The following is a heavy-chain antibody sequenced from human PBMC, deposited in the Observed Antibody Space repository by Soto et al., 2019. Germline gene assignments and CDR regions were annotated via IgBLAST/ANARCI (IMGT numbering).Heavy chain of an antibody. CDR1: GGSVSSGNYY. J-gene: IGHJ6*02. D-gene: IGHD2-15*01. Sequence: SETLSLTCTVSGGSVSSGNYYWSWIRQPPGKGLEWIGYFYYTGSIKYNPSLNSRVTISIDASKNQFSVRLSSVTAADTAVYYCARLTGGYCSGGSCYVHYYYYGMDVWGQGTTVTVSS. CDR2: FYYTGSI. V-gene: IGHV4-61*01. CDR3: ARLTGGYCSGGSCYVHYYYYGMDV.